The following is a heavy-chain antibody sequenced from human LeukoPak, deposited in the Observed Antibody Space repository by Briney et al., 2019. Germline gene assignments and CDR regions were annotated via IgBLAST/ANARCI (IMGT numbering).Heavy chain of an antibody. Sequence: GGSLRLSCAASGFTFSSYSMNWVRQAPGKWLEWVSYISSSGSTIYYADSVKGRFTISRDNAKNSLYLQMNSLRAEDTAVYYCARSVVAATETFDYWGQGTLVTVSS. V-gene: IGHV3-48*04. J-gene: IGHJ4*02. CDR2: ISSSGSTI. CDR3: ARSVVAATETFDY. D-gene: IGHD2-15*01. CDR1: GFTFSSYS.